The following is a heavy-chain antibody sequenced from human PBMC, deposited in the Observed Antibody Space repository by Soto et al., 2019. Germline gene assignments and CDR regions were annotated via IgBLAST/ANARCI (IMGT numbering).Heavy chain of an antibody. CDR2: IYYSGST. D-gene: IGHD3-3*01. V-gene: IGHV4-39*01. Sequence: QLQLQESGPGLVKPSETLSLTCTVSGGSISSSSYYWGWIRQPPGKGLAWIGSIYYSGSTYYNPSPKSRVTISVDTAKNQFSLKLSSVTAADTAVYYCARLGGVVINEGTDYWGQGTLVTVSS. CDR3: ARLGGVVINEGTDY. CDR1: GGSISSSSYY. J-gene: IGHJ4*02.